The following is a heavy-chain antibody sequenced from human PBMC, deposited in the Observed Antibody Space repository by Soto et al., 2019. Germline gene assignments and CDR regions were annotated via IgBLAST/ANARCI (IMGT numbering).Heavy chain of an antibody. Sequence: QVQLVQSGAEVKKPGASVKVSCKASGYTFTSYAMHLVRQAPGQRLEWMGWLNAGNGNTKYSQKFQGRVTITRDTSARTGYVELSSMRSEDMAVYYCARGRFRGGDSYGYYYYYGMDLWGQGTTVTVSS. V-gene: IGHV1-3*01. CDR1: GYTFTSYA. CDR2: LNAGNGNT. CDR3: ARGRFRGGDSYGYYYYYGMDL. D-gene: IGHD5-18*01. J-gene: IGHJ6*02.